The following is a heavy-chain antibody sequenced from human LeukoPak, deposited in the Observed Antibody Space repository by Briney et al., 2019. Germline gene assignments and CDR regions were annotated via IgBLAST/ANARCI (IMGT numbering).Heavy chain of an antibody. D-gene: IGHD3-22*01. V-gene: IGHV3-53*01. J-gene: IGHJ5*02. Sequence: PGGSLRLSCAASGFTVSSNYMSWVRQAPGKGLEWVSVIYSGGSTYYADSVKGRFTISRDNSKNTPYLQMNSLRAEDTAVYYCAGEEQDYYDSSGYSNWFDPWGQGTLVTVSS. CDR2: IYSGGST. CDR3: AGEEQDYYDSSGYSNWFDP. CDR1: GFTVSSNY.